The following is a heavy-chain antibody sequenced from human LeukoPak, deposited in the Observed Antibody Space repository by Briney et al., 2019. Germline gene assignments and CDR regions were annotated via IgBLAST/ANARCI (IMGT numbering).Heavy chain of an antibody. J-gene: IGHJ4*02. D-gene: IGHD3-22*01. Sequence: SETLSLTCAVSGYSISSGYYWGWIRQPPGKGLEWIGSIYYSGSTYYNPSLKSRVTISVDTSKNQFSLKLSSVTAADTAVYYCAIRQTNYYDSSGKNDYWGQGTLVTVSS. CDR1: GYSISSGYY. CDR2: IYYSGST. CDR3: AIRQTNYYDSSGKNDY. V-gene: IGHV4-38-2*01.